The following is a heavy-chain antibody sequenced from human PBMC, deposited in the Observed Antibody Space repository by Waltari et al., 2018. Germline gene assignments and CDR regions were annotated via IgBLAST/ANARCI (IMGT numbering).Heavy chain of an antibody. Sequence: EVQLVESGGGLVKPGGSLRLSCAASGFTFSSYSMNWVRQAPGKGLEWVSSISSSSSYIYYADSVKGRFTISRDNAKNSLYLQMNSLRAEDTAVYYCASPWGVVDALDIWGQGTMVTVSS. V-gene: IGHV3-21*01. CDR3: ASPWGVVDALDI. CDR1: GFTFSSYS. CDR2: ISSSSSYI. J-gene: IGHJ3*02. D-gene: IGHD3-16*01.